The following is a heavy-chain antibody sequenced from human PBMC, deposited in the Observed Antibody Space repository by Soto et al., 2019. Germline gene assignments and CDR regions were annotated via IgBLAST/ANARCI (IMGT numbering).Heavy chain of an antibody. V-gene: IGHV5-51*01. D-gene: IGHD3-3*01. J-gene: IGHJ6*02. Sequence: PGESLKISCKGSGYSFTSYWIGWVRQMPGKGLEWMGIIYPGDSDTRYSPSFQGQVTISADKSISTAYLQWSSLKASDTAMYYCATGAWEWFTGGYYYGMDVWGQGTTVTVSS. CDR2: IYPGDSDT. CDR1: GYSFTSYW. CDR3: ATGAWEWFTGGYYYGMDV.